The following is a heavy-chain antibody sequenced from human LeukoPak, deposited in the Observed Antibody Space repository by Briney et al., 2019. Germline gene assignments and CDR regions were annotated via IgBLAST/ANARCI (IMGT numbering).Heavy chain of an antibody. CDR1: GFTFSSYS. Sequence: KPGGSLRLSCAASGFTFSSYSMNWVRQAPGKGLEWVSSISSSSSYIYYADSVKGRFTISRDNSKNTLYLQMNSLRAEDTAVYYCAKDSKLLRFLEWLLSFDYWGQGTLVTVSS. CDR2: ISSSSSYI. J-gene: IGHJ4*02. D-gene: IGHD3-3*01. CDR3: AKDSKLLRFLEWLLSFDY. V-gene: IGHV3-21*01.